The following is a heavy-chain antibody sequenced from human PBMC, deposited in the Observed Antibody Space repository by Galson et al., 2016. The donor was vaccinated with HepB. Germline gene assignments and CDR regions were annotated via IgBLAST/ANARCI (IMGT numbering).Heavy chain of an antibody. J-gene: IGHJ4*02. D-gene: IGHD4-17*01. CDR2: IYESGIT. V-gene: IGHV4-38-2*02. CDR1: GYSITSGYY. Sequence: SETLSLTCSVSGYSITSGYYWAWIRQPPGKGLEWIGSIYESGITYHNSSLKSRVTISVDRSKNQFSLKLRSVTAADTAVYFCARDLGIGDYAYYFDYWGQGSLVTVSS. CDR3: ARDLGIGDYAYYFDY.